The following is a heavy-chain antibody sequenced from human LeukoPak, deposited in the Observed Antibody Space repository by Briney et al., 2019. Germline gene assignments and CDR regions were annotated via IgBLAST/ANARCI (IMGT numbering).Heavy chain of an antibody. V-gene: IGHV3-74*01. CDR3: ASHSTFVGGATESIDY. Sequence: GGSLRLSCAASEFTFNNYWMHWVRQAPGKGLVWVSRINSDGSHTDYADSVKGRFTISRDNAKNTLYLQMNSLRAEDTAVYYCASHSTFVGGATESIDYWGQGTLVPSPQ. CDR1: EFTFNNYW. D-gene: IGHD1-26*01. J-gene: IGHJ4*02. CDR2: INSDGSHT.